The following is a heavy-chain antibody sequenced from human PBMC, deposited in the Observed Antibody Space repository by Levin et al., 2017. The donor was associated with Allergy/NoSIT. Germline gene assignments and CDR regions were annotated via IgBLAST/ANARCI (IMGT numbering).Heavy chain of an antibody. CDR3: ARALIEGATSGGDY. V-gene: IGHV3-74*01. CDR1: GFTFSSYW. J-gene: IGHJ4*02. D-gene: IGHD1-26*01. CDR2: INSDGSNK. Sequence: GESLKISCAASGFTFSSYWMHWVRQAPGKGLVWVSRINSDGSNKNYADSVKGRFTISRDNAKNTLYLQMNSLRAEDTAVYYCARALIEGATSGGDYWGQGILVTVSS.